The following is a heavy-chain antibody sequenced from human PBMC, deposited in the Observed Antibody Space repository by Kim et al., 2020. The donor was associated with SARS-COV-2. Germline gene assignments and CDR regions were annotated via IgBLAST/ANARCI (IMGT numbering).Heavy chain of an antibody. CDR1: GGSIISSSYY. V-gene: IGHV4-39*01. Sequence: SETLSLTCTVSGGSIISSSYYWGWIRQPPGKGLEWIGSIYYSGSTYYNPSLKSPVTISVDTTKNQFALKLSSVTAADTAVYYCASFHDYGDYVRVGRWFDPWGQGTLVTVSS. CDR2: IYYSGST. D-gene: IGHD4-17*01. J-gene: IGHJ5*02. CDR3: ASFHDYGDYVRVGRWFDP.